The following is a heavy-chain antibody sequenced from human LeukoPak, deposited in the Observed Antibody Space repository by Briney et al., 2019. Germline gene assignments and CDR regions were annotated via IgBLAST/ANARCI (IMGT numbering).Heavy chain of an antibody. CDR1: GFTFSSYG. CDR3: EVGSGSGSSNWFDP. Sequence: PGRSLRLSCAASGFTFSSYGMHWVRQAPGKGLDWLAVISYDGSNKFYADSVRGRFTISRDNSKNTLYLQMNSLRAEDTAVYYCEVGSGSGSSNWFDPWGQGTLVTVSS. D-gene: IGHD3-10*01. J-gene: IGHJ5*02. V-gene: IGHV3-30*03. CDR2: ISYDGSNK.